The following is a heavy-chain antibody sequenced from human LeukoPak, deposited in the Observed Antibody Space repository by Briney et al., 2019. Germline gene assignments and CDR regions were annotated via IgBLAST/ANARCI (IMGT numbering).Heavy chain of an antibody. J-gene: IGHJ1*01. Sequence: PGGSLRLSCAASGFTFSSYGMDWVRQAPGQGLEWVSSISDDGSGTYYADSVKGRFTISRDNSKNTLYLQMNSLRAEDTAVYYCTRRGRNAEYFQHWGQGTLVTVSS. D-gene: IGHD4-11*01. V-gene: IGHV3-NL1*01. CDR1: GFTFSSYG. CDR3: TRRGRNAEYFQH. CDR2: ISDDGSGT.